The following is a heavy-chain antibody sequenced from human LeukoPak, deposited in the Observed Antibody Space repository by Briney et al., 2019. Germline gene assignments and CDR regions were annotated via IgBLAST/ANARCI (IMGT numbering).Heavy chain of an antibody. Sequence: GGSVKVSCKASGYTFTGYYIHWVRQAPGQGLEWMGWINPNSGGTNYAEKVQGRVTMTRDTSISTAYMELRRLRSDDTAVYYCARDTARLTIFGAAKYMD. D-gene: IGHD3-3*01. CDR3: ARDTARLTIFGAAKYMD. V-gene: IGHV1-2*02. J-gene: IGHJ6*03. CDR1: GYTFTGYY. CDR2: INPNSGGT.